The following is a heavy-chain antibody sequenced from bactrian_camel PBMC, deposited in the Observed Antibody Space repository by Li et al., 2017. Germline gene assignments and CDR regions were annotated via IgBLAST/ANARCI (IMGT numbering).Heavy chain of an antibody. D-gene: IGHD3*01. J-gene: IGHJ4*01. CDR2: IDTDGIAT. CDR1: GPTYSTYC. V-gene: IGHV3S6*01. Sequence: HVQLVESGGGSVQSGGSLRLSCTPVGPTYSTYCIGWFRQTPGKEREGVAYIDTDGIATYGDSVKGRFTVSRDNAKDTLYLQMNSLKIEDTAVYYCALGSSRQATMTARGKGTQVTVS.